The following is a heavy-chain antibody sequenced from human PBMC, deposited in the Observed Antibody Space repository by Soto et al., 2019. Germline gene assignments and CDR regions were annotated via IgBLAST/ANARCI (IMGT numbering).Heavy chain of an antibody. CDR2: IKSKSDGGVR. CDR1: GFMFSSAW. D-gene: IGHD1-1*01. CDR3: VEGWNDF. J-gene: IGHJ4*02. V-gene: IGHV3-15*01. Sequence: EVQVVESGGDLVKPGGSLRLSCVTSGFMFSSAWMSWVRQAPGKGLEWVGRIKSKSDGGVRDYAAPVKGRFSISRDDSKNTVYLQMNSLRAEDTAVYYCVEGWNDFWGQGTLVTVSS.